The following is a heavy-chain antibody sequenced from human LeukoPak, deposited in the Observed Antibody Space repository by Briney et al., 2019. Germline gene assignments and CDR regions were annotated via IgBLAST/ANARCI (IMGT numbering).Heavy chain of an antibody. CDR1: GFTFSSYS. Sequence: GGSLRLSCAASGFTFSSYSMNWVRQAPGKGLEWVSSISSSSSYIYYADSVKGRFTISRDKSKNTLYLQMNSLRAEDTAVYYCAKDRRHRTDIFNYYYYMDVWGKGTTVTISS. CDR2: ISSSSSYI. D-gene: IGHD1/OR15-1a*01. V-gene: IGHV3-21*01. J-gene: IGHJ6*03. CDR3: AKDRRHRTDIFNYYYYMDV.